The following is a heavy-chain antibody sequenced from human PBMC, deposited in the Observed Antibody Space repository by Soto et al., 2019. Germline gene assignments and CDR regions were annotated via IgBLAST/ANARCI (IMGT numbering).Heavy chain of an antibody. Sequence: PGGSLRLSCAASGFTFSSHWITWVRQAPGKGLEWVANIQQDGSEKFYVDSVKGRFSISRDNANNSLYLQMNSLRAEDTAVYYCARERSTSTVRYYYYGMDVWGQGTTVTVSS. D-gene: IGHD3-10*01. CDR1: GFTFSSHW. CDR3: ARERSTSTVRYYYYGMDV. J-gene: IGHJ6*02. CDR2: IQQDGSEK. V-gene: IGHV3-7*01.